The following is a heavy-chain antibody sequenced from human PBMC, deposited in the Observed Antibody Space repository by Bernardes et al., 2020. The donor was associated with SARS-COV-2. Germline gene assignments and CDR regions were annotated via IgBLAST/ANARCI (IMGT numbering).Heavy chain of an antibody. CDR2: IYWDGER. D-gene: IGHD3-9*01. CDR3: THTYFDVLADYYNVGVFDY. J-gene: IGHJ4*02. CDR1: GFSLSSSGVE. V-gene: IGHV2-5*02. Sequence: SGPTLVKPTQTLTLTCTFSGFSLSSSGVEVGWVRQPPGKAMEWLALIYWDGERNYSPSLKSRLTNTKDTSKNQVVLTVTNMDPVDTATYFCTHTYFDVLADYYNVGVFDYWGQRTLVTVSS.